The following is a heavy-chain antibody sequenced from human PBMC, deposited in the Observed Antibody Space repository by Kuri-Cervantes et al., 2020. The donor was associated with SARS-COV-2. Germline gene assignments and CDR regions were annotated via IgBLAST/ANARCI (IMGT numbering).Heavy chain of an antibody. V-gene: IGHV4-39*01. Sequence: SETLSLTCTVSDGSISSSSYYWGSIRQPPGKGLEWIGSIYYSVSTYYNPSLKSLVNISVDTCKKQFFLMLSSVSAADTAVYYCAEHSSGYDFDYWGEGTLVTVSS. CDR3: AEHSSGYDFDY. CDR2: IYYSVST. J-gene: IGHJ4*02. CDR1: DGSISSSSYY. D-gene: IGHD3-22*01.